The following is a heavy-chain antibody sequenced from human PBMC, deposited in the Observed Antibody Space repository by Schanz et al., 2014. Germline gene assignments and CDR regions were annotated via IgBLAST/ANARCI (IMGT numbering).Heavy chain of an antibody. D-gene: IGHD5-12*01. CDR1: GFNFSDYA. CDR2: ISGGGGTT. V-gene: IGHV3-23*01. Sequence: EVHLLESGGGLVPPGGSLRLSCAASGFNFSDYAMCWVRQAPGKGLEWVSAISGGGGTTYYTDSVKGRFTISRDNSKNTLYLQLNSLRAEDTAVYYCARDFHGYGPHLDYWGQGSLVTDSS. CDR3: ARDFHGYGPHLDY. J-gene: IGHJ4*02.